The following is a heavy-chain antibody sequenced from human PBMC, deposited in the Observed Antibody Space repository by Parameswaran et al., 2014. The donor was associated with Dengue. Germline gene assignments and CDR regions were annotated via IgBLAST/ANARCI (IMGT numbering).Heavy chain of an antibody. CDR2: IYPSDSDT. Sequence: VRQMPGKGLEWMGTIYPSDSDTTYNPSFQGQVTISADKSINTAYLHWSSLKASDTAMYYCARHQALTMENWFDPWGQGTLVTVSS. D-gene: IGHD3-10*01. CDR3: ARHQALTMENWFDP. J-gene: IGHJ5*02. V-gene: IGHV5-51*01.